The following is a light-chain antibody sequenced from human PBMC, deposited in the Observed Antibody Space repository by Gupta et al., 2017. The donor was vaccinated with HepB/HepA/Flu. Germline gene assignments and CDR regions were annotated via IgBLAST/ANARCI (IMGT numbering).Light chain of an antibody. CDR2: GAS. CDR3: QQDYDSPPWT. J-gene: IGKJ1*01. Sequence: EIVMTQSPATLSVSPGERATLSCRASQSVSSNLAWYQQKPGQAPRLLIYGASTRDTGIPARFSGSGYGKEFTLTISSRQSEDFAVYYCQQDYDSPPWTFGQGTKVEIK. CDR1: QSVSSN. V-gene: IGKV3-15*01.